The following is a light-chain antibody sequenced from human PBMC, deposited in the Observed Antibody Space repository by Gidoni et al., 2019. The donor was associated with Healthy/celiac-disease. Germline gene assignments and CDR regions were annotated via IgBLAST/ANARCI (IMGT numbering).Light chain of an antibody. Sequence: DIQMTQSPSTLSASVGDRVTITYRASQSISSWLAWYQQKPGKAPKLLIYKASSLESGVPSRFSGSGSGTEFTLTISSLQPDDFATYYCQQYNSYGTFGQXTKVEIK. CDR3: QQYNSYGT. CDR1: QSISSW. J-gene: IGKJ1*01. CDR2: KAS. V-gene: IGKV1-5*03.